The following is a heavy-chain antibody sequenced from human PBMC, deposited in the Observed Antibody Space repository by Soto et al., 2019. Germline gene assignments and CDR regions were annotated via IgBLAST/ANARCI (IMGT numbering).Heavy chain of an antibody. V-gene: IGHV3-7*01. Sequence: SLRLSCAASGFTFSSCWMTWVRQATGKGLEWVANIKEDGNEKYYVDSVKGRFTISRDNAKKSLYLQMSSLRAEDTAVYYCATHLTAASGTLLDYWGQGALVTVSS. D-gene: IGHD6-13*01. CDR1: GFTFSSCW. J-gene: IGHJ4*02. CDR2: IKEDGNEK. CDR3: ATHLTAASGTLLDY.